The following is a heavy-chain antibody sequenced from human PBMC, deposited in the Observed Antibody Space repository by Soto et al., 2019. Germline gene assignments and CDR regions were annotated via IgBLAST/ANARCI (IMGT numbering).Heavy chain of an antibody. CDR1: GYTFTSYG. D-gene: IGHD3-16*01. Sequence: ASVKVSCKASGYTFTSYGISWVRQAPGQGLEWMGWISAYNGNTNYAQKLQGRVTMTTDTSTSTAYMELRSLRSDDTAVYYCAGDIFLGFRTPETPDYYSYGRDVWGQGTTVTVS. J-gene: IGHJ6*02. CDR3: AGDIFLGFRTPETPDYYSYGRDV. CDR2: ISAYNGNT. V-gene: IGHV1-18*01.